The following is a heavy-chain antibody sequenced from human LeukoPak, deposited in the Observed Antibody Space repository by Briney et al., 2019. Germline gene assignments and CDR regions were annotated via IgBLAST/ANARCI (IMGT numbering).Heavy chain of an antibody. CDR3: ATVTTIYYYYGMDV. D-gene: IGHD4-17*01. CDR1: GYRFTSYW. J-gene: IGHJ6*02. Sequence: GESLKIYCKGSGYRFTSYWITWVRPMPGKGLEWMGRIDPSDSYTNYSPSFQGHVTISADKSISTAYLQWSSLKASDTAMYYCATVTTIYYYYGMDVWGQGTTVTVSS. V-gene: IGHV5-10-1*01. CDR2: IDPSDSYT.